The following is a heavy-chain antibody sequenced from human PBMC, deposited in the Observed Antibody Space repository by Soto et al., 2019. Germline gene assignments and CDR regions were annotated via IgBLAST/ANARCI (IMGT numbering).Heavy chain of an antibody. CDR3: AREGEMLYYYYGLDV. CDR1: GYTFTTYG. D-gene: IGHD3-16*01. CDR2: ISGYNGHT. J-gene: IGHJ6*02. Sequence: QVQLVQSGAEVRKPGASVKVSCKASGYTFTTYGISWVRQAPGQGLEWMGWISGYNGHTKYAQKFQGRVTMTTDTSTRTVYMDLRSLRSDDTAVYYCAREGEMLYYYYGLDVWGQGTTVTVSS. V-gene: IGHV1-18*01.